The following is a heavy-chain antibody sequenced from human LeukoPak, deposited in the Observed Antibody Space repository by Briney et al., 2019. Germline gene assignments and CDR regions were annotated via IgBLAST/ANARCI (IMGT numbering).Heavy chain of an antibody. D-gene: IGHD3-10*01. J-gene: IGHJ4*02. CDR1: GYTFTSYG. CDR3: ARDLASDYYGSGSPHFDY. V-gene: IGHV1-18*01. CDR2: IGAYNGNT. Sequence: ASVKVSCKASGYTFTSYGISWVRQAPGQGLEWMGWIGAYNGNTNYAQKLQGRVTMTTDTSTSTAYMELRSLRSDDTAVYYCARDLASDYYGSGSPHFDYWGQGTLVTVSS.